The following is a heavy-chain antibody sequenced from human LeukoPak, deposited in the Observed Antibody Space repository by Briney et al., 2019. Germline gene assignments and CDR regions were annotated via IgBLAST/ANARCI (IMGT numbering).Heavy chain of an antibody. D-gene: IGHD2-8*02. CDR3: AGVGSRYWDFDI. CDR1: GFTFSNYE. J-gene: IGHJ3*02. V-gene: IGHV3-48*03. Sequence: GGSLRLSCTASGFTFSNYEMNWVRQAPRKGLEWVSYISSTGDTIYFADSVKGRFTISRDNAKDSLYLQMNSLRVEDTAIYYCAGVGSRYWDFDIWGQGTMVTVSS. CDR2: ISSTGDTI.